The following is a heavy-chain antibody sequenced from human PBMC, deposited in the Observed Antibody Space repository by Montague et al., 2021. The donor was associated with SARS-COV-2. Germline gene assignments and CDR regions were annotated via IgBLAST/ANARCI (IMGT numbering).Heavy chain of an antibody. V-gene: IGHV4-34*01. J-gene: IGHJ6*03. CDR1: GGSFSTYS. Sequence: SETLSLTCAVHGGSFSTYSWNWIRQPPGKGLEWIGDIHHGGSTNYNPSLKSRITISVDTSKNQFSLKLTSVAAADTAVYYCARLGAGVVPSPALGVVAYYSYYYMDVWGQGTAVTVSS. CDR3: ARLGAGVVPSPALGVVAYYSYYYMDV. D-gene: IGHD2-15*01. CDR2: IHHGGST.